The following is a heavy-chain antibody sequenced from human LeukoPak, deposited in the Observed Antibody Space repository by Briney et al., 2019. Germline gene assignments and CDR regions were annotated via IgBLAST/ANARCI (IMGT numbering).Heavy chain of an antibody. Sequence: GASVKVSCKASGYTFTSYDINWVRQATGQGLEWMGWMNPNSGNTGYAQKFQGRVTMTWNTSISTAYMELSSLRSEDTAVYYCARVVKRGTYYYGSGSYFRFDPWGQGTLVTVSS. V-gene: IGHV1-8*01. CDR3: ARVVKRGTYYYGSGSYFRFDP. D-gene: IGHD3-10*01. CDR2: MNPNSGNT. CDR1: GYTFTSYD. J-gene: IGHJ5*01.